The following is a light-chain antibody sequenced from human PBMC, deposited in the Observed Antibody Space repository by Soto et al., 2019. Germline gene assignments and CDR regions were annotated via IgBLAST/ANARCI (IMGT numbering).Light chain of an antibody. CDR3: QQRGT. CDR1: QSVSSY. CDR2: DAS. J-gene: IGKJ2*01. V-gene: IGKV3-11*01. Sequence: EIVLTQSPATLSLSPGERATLSCRASQSVSSYLAWYQQKPGQAPRLLIYDASNRATGIPARFSGSGSGTDFPIPISSLEPEDFAVYYCQQRGTFGQGTKLDIK.